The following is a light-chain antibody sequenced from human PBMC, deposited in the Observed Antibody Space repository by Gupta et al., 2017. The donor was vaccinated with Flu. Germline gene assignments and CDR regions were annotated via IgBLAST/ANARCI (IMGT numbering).Light chain of an antibody. J-gene: IGKJ4*01. Sequence: PSSLSASVGDRVTITCRASQNISKYLNWYQQKPGKAPKLLVYTVSTLQEGVTSRFRGSGSGTDFGLTISSLQREDSASYYCQQSYSGYETFGGGTKVEVK. V-gene: IGKV1-39*01. CDR2: TVS. CDR1: QNISKY. CDR3: QQSYSGYET.